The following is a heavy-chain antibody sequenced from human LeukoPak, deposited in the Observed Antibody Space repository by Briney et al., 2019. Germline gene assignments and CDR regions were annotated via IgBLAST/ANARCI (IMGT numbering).Heavy chain of an antibody. Sequence: SQTLSLTCTVSGGSISSGGYYWSWIRQHPGTGLEWIGYIYYSGSTYYNPSLKSRVTISVDTSKNQFSLKLSSVTAADTAVYYCARFTSDAFDIWGQGTMVTVSS. CDR1: GGSISSGGYY. CDR2: IYYSGST. V-gene: IGHV4-31*03. J-gene: IGHJ3*02. CDR3: ARFTSDAFDI.